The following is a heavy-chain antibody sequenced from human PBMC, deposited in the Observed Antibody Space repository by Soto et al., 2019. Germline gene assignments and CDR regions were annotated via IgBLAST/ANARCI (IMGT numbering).Heavy chain of an antibody. V-gene: IGHV3-48*02. D-gene: IGHD4-17*01. CDR1: GFTFSSYS. CDR2: ISSSSSTI. Sequence: GESLKISCAASGFTFSSYSMNWVRQAPGKGLEWVSYISSSSSTIYYADSVKGRFTISRDNAKNSLYLQMNSLRDEDTAVYYCARVGDDYGDYFLLNYYYGMDVWGQGTTVTVSS. J-gene: IGHJ6*02. CDR3: ARVGDDYGDYFLLNYYYGMDV.